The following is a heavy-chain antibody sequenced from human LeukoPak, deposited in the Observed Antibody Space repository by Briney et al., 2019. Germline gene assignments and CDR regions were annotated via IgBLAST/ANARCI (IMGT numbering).Heavy chain of an antibody. V-gene: IGHV1-18*04. CDR2: INTYNGNT. CDR3: ARDPADHGDLREDAHYYALDV. Sequence: ASVKVSCKASGYTFTTYGISWVRQAPGQGFEWMGWINTYNGNTNYAHKFRGRVTTTTDTSTRTVYMEVRSLRSDDTAVYYCARDPADHGDLREDAHYYALDVWGQGTTVTVSS. CDR1: GYTFTTYG. D-gene: IGHD4-17*01. J-gene: IGHJ6*02.